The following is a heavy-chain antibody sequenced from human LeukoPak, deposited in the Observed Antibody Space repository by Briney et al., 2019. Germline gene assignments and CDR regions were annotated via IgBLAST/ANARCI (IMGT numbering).Heavy chain of an antibody. CDR3: ARAPSRRCSSTSCYPKYYFDY. V-gene: IGHV1-8*03. CDR1: GCTFTSYD. J-gene: IGHJ4*02. Sequence: ASVKVSRKASGCTFTSYDINWVRQATGQGLEWMGWMNPNSGNTGYAQKFQGRVTITRNTSISTAYMELSSLRSEDTAVYYCARAPSRRCSSTSCYPKYYFDYWGQGTLVTVSS. D-gene: IGHD2-2*01. CDR2: MNPNSGNT.